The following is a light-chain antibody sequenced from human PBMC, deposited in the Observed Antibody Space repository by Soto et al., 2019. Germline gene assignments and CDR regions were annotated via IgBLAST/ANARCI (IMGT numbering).Light chain of an antibody. Sequence: QSALTQPPSASGSPGQSVTISCTGTSNDVGGYNYVSWYQQHPGKAPKLMIHEVSKRPSGVPDRFSGSKSGNTASLTVYGLLTEDEADYNCSSYGSENTVVFGGGTKLSVL. CDR1: SNDVGGYNY. V-gene: IGLV2-8*01. J-gene: IGLJ2*01. CDR2: EVS. CDR3: SSYGSENTVV.